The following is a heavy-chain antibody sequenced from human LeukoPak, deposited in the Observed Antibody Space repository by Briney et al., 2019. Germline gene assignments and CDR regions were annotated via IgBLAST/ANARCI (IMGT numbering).Heavy chain of an antibody. CDR3: VRGGVWGLSSNWLEA. V-gene: IGHV3-13*04. D-gene: IGHD7-27*01. CDR1: GFTFSRHD. Sequence: GGSLRLSCEASGFTFSRHDMHWVRQAAGKGLEWVSGFIPAGDRYYAESVKGRFTISRENAKSSLYLEMNSLRVGDTAVYYCVRGGVWGLSSNWLEAWGQGTLVIVSS. CDR2: FIPAGDR. J-gene: IGHJ5*02.